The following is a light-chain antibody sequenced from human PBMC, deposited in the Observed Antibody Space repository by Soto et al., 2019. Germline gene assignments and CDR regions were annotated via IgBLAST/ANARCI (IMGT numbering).Light chain of an antibody. J-gene: IGKJ5*01. CDR1: HSVNSY. CDR2: GAS. Sequence: EIVMTQSPATLSVSPGERVDLSCRASHSVNSYLAWYQQKPGQAPRRLIYGASTRNTGIPDRFSGSGSGTDFTLTIGRLEPEDFAVYYCIHYGGSPITFGQGTRLEIK. CDR3: IHYGGSPIT. V-gene: IGKV3-20*01.